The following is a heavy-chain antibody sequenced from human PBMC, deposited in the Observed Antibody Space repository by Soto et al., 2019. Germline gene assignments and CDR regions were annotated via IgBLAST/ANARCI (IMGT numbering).Heavy chain of an antibody. J-gene: IGHJ5*02. V-gene: IGHV4-59*08. Sequence: SETLSLTCTASGSYISSYYRSWIRQPPGKGLEWIGYIYYSGSTNYNPSLKSRVTISVDTSKNQFSLKLSSVTAADTAVYYCARRRDSSSWNWFDPWGQGTLVTVSS. CDR2: IYYSGST. D-gene: IGHD6-13*01. CDR1: GSYISSYY. CDR3: ARRRDSSSWNWFDP.